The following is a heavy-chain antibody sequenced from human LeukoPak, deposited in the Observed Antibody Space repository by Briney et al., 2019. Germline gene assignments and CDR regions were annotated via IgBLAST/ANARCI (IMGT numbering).Heavy chain of an antibody. V-gene: IGHV3-20*04. CDR3: ARDSCSGGGCHYWYFDL. D-gene: IGHD2-15*01. CDR2: INWNGGST. Sequence: PGGSLRLSCAASGFTFNDYGMSWVRQAPGKGLEWVSAINWNGGSTRYVDSVKGRFTISRDNAKNSLYLQMNSLRAEDTAVYYCARDSCSGGGCHYWYFDLWGRGTLVTVSS. J-gene: IGHJ2*01. CDR1: GFTFNDYG.